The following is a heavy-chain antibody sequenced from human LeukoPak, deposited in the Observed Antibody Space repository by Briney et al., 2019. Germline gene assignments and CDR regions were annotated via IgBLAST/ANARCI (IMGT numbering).Heavy chain of an antibody. Sequence: PSETLSLTCTASGGSFSTYYWSWIRQPPGKGLEWIGYIYYSGSTDYNPSLKSRVTMSLDTSKTQFSLNLSSVTAADTALYYCARAVITFGAPVAKGFDCWGRGTLVTVSS. CDR1: GGSFSTYY. D-gene: IGHD3-16*01. CDR3: ARAVITFGAPVAKGFDC. CDR2: IYYSGST. V-gene: IGHV4-59*01. J-gene: IGHJ4*02.